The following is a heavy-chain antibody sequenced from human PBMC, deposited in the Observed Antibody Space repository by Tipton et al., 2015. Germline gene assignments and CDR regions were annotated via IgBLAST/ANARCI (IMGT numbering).Heavy chain of an antibody. V-gene: IGHV4-30-4*01. CDR3: ARAAEMATIDWFDP. J-gene: IGHJ5*02. CDR2: TYYSGST. CDR1: GGPITSGDYY. D-gene: IGHD5-24*01. Sequence: TLSLTCTVSGGPITSGDYYWSWIRQPPGKGLEWIGYTYYSGSTYYNPSLKSRVTISIDTSKNQFSLKLSSVTAADTAVYYCARAAEMATIDWFDPWGQGTLVTVSS.